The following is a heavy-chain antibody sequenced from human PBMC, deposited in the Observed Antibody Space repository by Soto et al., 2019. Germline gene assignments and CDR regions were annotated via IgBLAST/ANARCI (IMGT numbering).Heavy chain of an antibody. V-gene: IGHV1-69*01. CDR2: FIPVFGTV. CDR1: GGTFGNSA. Sequence: QVKLVQSGAEVKKPESSVKVSCKASGGTFGNSAISWVRQDPGRGLEWMGGFIPVFGTVNYARKFEGRVTIAADESTSTVFMKMSRLTSEDTAVYYCAKVMAAAGYDSWGQGTLVTVSS. CDR3: AKVMAAAGYDS. J-gene: IGHJ4*02. D-gene: IGHD3-16*01.